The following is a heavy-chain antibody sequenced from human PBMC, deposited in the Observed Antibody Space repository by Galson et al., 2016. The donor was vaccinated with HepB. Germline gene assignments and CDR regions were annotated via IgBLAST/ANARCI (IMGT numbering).Heavy chain of an antibody. V-gene: IGHV3-53*01. CDR3: ARDGLYLYGMDV. J-gene: IGHJ6*02. CDR1: SFTVSNNY. Sequence: SLRLSCAASSFTVSNNYMSWVRQAPGKGLEWVSGIDSGGSTDYADSVKGRFTISRDNSKNTLHIQMKNLRAGDTAVYYCARDGLYLYGMDVWGQGTTVTVSS. D-gene: IGHD5/OR15-5a*01. CDR2: IDSGGST.